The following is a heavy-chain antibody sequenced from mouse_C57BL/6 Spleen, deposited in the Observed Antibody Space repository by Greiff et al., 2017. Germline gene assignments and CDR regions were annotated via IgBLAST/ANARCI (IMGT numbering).Heavy chain of an antibody. D-gene: IGHD1-1*01. CDR3: ARSEVLRYYFDY. J-gene: IGHJ2*01. Sequence: QVQLQQPGAELVRPGSSVKLSCKASGYTFTSYWMDWVKQRPGQGLEWIGNIYPSDSETHYNQKFKDKATLTVDKSSSTAYMQLSSLTSEDSAVYYCARSEVLRYYFDYWGQGTTLTVSS. V-gene: IGHV1-61*01. CDR2: IYPSDSET. CDR1: GYTFTSYW.